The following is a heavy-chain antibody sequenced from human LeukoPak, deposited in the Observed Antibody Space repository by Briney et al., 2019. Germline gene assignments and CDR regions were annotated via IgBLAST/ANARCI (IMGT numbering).Heavy chain of an antibody. V-gene: IGHV1-8*01. CDR1: GYTLTELS. CDR2: MNPNSGNT. D-gene: IGHD6-13*01. Sequence: GASVKVSCKVPGYTLTELSMHWVRQATGQGLEWMGWMNPNSGNTGYAQKFQGRVTMTRNTSISTAYVELSSLRSEDTAVYYCARGVSEQQLVNFLNYYYYYYMDVWGKGTTVTISS. CDR3: ARGVSEQQLVNFLNYYYYYYMDV. J-gene: IGHJ6*03.